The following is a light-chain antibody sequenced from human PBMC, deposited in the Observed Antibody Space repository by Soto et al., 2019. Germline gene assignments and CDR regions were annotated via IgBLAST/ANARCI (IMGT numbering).Light chain of an antibody. V-gene: IGKV1-5*01. CDR2: DAS. Sequence: DLQMTQSPSTLSASVGDRVTITCRASQSISSWLAWYQQKPGKAPKLLIYDASSLEGGVPSRFSGSGSGTEFTLTVTSLQPDDVETYYSQQYNSYEYTFGQGTKLEIK. J-gene: IGKJ2*01. CDR1: QSISSW. CDR3: QQYNSYEYT.